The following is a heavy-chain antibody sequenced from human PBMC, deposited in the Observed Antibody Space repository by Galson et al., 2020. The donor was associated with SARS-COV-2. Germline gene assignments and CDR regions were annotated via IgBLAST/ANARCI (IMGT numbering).Heavy chain of an antibody. Sequence: GESLKISCVASGFTFNDYDIHWVRQVPGKGLQWVAVITYDGSYKYYADSVKGRVTISRDNSKNTLYLEMNSLKIEDTAMYYCAKDLWPCTSKTCYMRTKHNWFDPWGQGTLVTVSS. CDR1: GFTFNDYD. CDR2: ITYDGSYK. V-gene: IGHV3-30*18. J-gene: IGHJ5*02. CDR3: AKDLWPCTSKTCYMRTKHNWFDP. D-gene: IGHD2-2*01.